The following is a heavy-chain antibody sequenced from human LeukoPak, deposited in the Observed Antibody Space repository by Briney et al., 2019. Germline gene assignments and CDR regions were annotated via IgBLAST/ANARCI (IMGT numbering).Heavy chain of an antibody. CDR3: ARVYDYGGNSRLTYYYGMDV. J-gene: IGHJ6*02. D-gene: IGHD4-23*01. Sequence: SVKVSCTASGYTFTSYAMHWVRQAPGQGLEWMGGIIPIFGTANYAQKFQGRVTITADESTSTAYMELSSLRSEDTAVYYCARVYDYGGNSRLTYYYGMDVWGQGTTVTVSS. CDR2: IIPIFGTA. V-gene: IGHV1-69*13. CDR1: GYTFTSYA.